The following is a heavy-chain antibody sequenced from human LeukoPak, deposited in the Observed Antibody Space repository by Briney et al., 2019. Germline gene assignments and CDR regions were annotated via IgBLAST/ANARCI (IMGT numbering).Heavy chain of an antibody. V-gene: IGHV4-34*01. J-gene: IGHJ6*03. D-gene: IGHD3-10*01. CDR3: ARRGKYYGSGSLTERYYYYYYMDV. Sequence: EASETLSLTCAVYGGSFSGYYWSWIRQPPGKGLEWIGEINHSGSTNYNPSLKSRVTISVDTSKNQFSLKLSSVTAAETCVYYCARRGKYYGSGSLTERYYYYYYMDVWGKGTTVTVSS. CDR2: INHSGST. CDR1: GGSFSGYY.